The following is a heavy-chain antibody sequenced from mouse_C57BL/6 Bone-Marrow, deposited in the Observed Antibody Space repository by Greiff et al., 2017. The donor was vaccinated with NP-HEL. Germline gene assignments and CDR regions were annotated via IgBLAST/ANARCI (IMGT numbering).Heavy chain of an antibody. CDR2: IYPGDGDT. J-gene: IGHJ3*01. CDR1: GYEFSNYW. CDR3: ARGAY. Sequence: QVQLQQSGAELVKPGASVKISCKASGYEFSNYWMNWVKQRPGKGLEWIGQIYPGDGDTNYNGKFTDKATLTADKSSSTAYMQLSRLTAEDSAVYFCARGAYWGQGTLVTVSA. V-gene: IGHV1-80*01.